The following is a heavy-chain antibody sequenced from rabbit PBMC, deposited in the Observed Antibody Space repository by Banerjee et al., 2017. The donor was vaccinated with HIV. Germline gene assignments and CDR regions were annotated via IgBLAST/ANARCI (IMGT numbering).Heavy chain of an antibody. Sequence: GCIATDSGITWYASWVNGRFTISRSTSLSTVDLKMTSLTAADTATYFCARDLAGVTGWNFNLWGQGTLVTVS. J-gene: IGHJ4*01. V-gene: IGHV1S43*01. CDR3: ARDLAGVTGWNFNL. CDR2: IATDSGIT. D-gene: IGHD4-1*01.